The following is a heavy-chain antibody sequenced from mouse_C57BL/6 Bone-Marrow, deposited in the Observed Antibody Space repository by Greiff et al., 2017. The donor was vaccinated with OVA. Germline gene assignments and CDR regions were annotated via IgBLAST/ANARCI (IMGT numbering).Heavy chain of an antibody. CDR3: AGCDYYGSSPWYFDV. CDR2: TFYSGIT. D-gene: IGHD1-1*01. Sequence: EVKLQESGPSLARPSPTLSLSCTATGFSINSDCYWIWIRQFPGNKLEYIGYTFYSGITYYNPSLESRTYITRDTSKNQFSLKLSSVTTEDTANYYGAGCDYYGSSPWYFDVWGTGTTVTVSS. CDR1: GFSINSDCY. V-gene: IGHV3-3*01. J-gene: IGHJ1*03.